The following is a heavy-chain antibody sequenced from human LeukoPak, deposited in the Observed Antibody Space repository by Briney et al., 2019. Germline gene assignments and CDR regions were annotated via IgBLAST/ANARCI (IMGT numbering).Heavy chain of an antibody. CDR2: ISSSSSYI. CDR1: GFTFSSYS. Sequence: PGGSLRLSCAASGFTFSSYSMNWVRQAPGKGLEWVSSISSSSSYIYYADSVKGRFTISRDNAKNSLYLQMNSLRAEDTAVYYCARDRYCSSTSCLPNFDYWGQGTLVTVSS. D-gene: IGHD2-2*01. V-gene: IGHV3-21*01. CDR3: ARDRYCSSTSCLPNFDY. J-gene: IGHJ4*02.